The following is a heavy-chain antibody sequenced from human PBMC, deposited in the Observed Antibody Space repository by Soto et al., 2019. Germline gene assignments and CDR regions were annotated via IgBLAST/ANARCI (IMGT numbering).Heavy chain of an antibody. Sequence: PGGSLRLSCAASGFTFDDYAMHWVRQAPGKGLEWVSGISWNSGSIGYADSVKGRFTISRDNAKTSLYLQMNSLRAEDTALYYCAKDRSQFYGMAVWGQGTTVTAP. J-gene: IGHJ6*02. CDR1: GFTFDDYA. V-gene: IGHV3-9*01. CDR2: ISWNSGSI. CDR3: AKDRSQFYGMAV.